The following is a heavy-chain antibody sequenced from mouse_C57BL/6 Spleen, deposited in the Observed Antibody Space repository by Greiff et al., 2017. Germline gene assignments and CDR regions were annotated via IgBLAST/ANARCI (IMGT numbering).Heavy chain of an antibody. J-gene: IGHJ3*01. CDR2: IDPSDSYT. V-gene: IGHV1-50*01. CDR1: GYTFPSYW. D-gene: IGHD1-1*01. CDR3: ARDYYGNSYPFAY. Sequence: QVQLQQPGAELVKPGASVKLSCKASGYTFPSYWMQWVKQRPGQGLEWIGEIDPSDSYTNYNQKFKGKATLTVDTSSSTAYMQLSSLTSEYSAVYYCARDYYGNSYPFAYWGQGTLVTVSA.